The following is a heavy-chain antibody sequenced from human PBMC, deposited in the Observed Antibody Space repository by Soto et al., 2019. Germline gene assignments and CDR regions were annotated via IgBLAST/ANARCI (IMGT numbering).Heavy chain of an antibody. D-gene: IGHD6-19*01. CDR2: ISYSGST. CDR1: GGSISSGGYS. V-gene: IGHV4-30-2*03. J-gene: IGHJ4*02. Sequence: SETLSLTCAVSGGSISSGGYSWGWIRQPPGKGLEWIGFISYSGSTYYNPSLKSRVTISVDTSKNQFSLKLSSVTAADTAVYYCARHSSYFDYWGQGTLVTVSS. CDR3: ARHSSYFDY.